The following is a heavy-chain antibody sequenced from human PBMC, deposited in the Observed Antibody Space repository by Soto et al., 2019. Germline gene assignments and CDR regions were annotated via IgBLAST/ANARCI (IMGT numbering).Heavy chain of an antibody. D-gene: IGHD3-16*01. CDR1: GGSISSGNSYA. V-gene: IGHV4-30-2*01. Sequence: QLQLQESGSGLVKPSQTLSPTCAVSGGSISSGNSYAWSWIRQPPGKGLEWIGSISHTGRTSYNPSLKGRVTMSVDKSKNQFSLKLSSVTAADMAVYYCARAVAPYLGTWFDPWGQGSLVIVSS. J-gene: IGHJ5*02. CDR2: ISHTGRT. CDR3: ARAVAPYLGTWFDP.